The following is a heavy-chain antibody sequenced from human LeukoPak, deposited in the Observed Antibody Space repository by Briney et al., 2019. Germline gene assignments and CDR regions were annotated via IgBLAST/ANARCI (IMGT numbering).Heavy chain of an antibody. CDR3: ARDGSTGVDY. CDR2: IYYSGST. CDR1: GGSISSYY. J-gene: IGHJ4*02. V-gene: IGHV4-59*01. D-gene: IGHD1-14*01. Sequence: SETLSLTCTVSGGSISSYYWSWIRQPPGKGLEWIGCIYYSGSTNYNPSLKSRVTISVDTSKNQFSLKLSSVTAADTAVYYCARDGSTGVDYWGQGTLVTVSS.